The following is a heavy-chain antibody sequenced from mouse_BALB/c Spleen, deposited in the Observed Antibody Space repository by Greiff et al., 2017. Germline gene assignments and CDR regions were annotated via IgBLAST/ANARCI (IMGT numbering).Heavy chain of an antibody. J-gene: IGHJ2*01. CDR1: GFDFSRYW. V-gene: IGHV4-1*02. Sequence: EVKLLESGGGLVQPGGSLKLSCAASGFDFSRYWMSWVRQAPGKGLEWIGEINPDSSTINYTPSLKDKFIISRDNAKNTLYLQMSKVRSEDTALYYCARHTTVVAHYFDYWGQGTTLTVSS. CDR3: ARHTTVVAHYFDY. CDR2: INPDSSTI. D-gene: IGHD1-1*01.